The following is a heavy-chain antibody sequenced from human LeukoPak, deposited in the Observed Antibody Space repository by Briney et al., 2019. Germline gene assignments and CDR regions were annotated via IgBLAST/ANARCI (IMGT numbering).Heavy chain of an antibody. CDR1: GYTFTGYY. V-gene: IGHV1-2*02. CDR3: ARAATAIDFWSGGRYFQH. CDR2: INPNSGGT. D-gene: IGHD3-3*01. J-gene: IGHJ1*01. Sequence: SVKVSCKASGYTFTGYYMRWVRQAPGQGLEWMGWINPNSGGTNYAQKFQGRVTMTRDTSISTAYMELSRLRSDDTAVYYCARAATAIDFWSGGRYFQHWGQGTLVTVSS.